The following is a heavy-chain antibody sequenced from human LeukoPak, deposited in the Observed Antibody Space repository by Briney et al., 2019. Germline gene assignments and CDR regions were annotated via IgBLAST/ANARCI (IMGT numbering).Heavy chain of an antibody. Sequence: PGGSLRLSCAASGFTFSSYGMHWVRQAPGKGLEWVAVIWYDGSNKYYADSVKGRFTISRDNSKNTLYLQMNSLRAEDTAVYYCARDYEETGAFDIWGQGTMVTVSS. CDR1: GFTFSSYG. CDR2: IWYDGSNK. J-gene: IGHJ3*02. CDR3: ARDYEETGAFDI. D-gene: IGHD3-16*01. V-gene: IGHV3-33*01.